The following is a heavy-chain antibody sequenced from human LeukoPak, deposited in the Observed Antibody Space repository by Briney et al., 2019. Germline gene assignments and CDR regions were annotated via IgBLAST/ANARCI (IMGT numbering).Heavy chain of an antibody. D-gene: IGHD3-10*01. CDR2: IIPIFGTA. V-gene: IGHV1-69*05. CDR1: GGTFSSYA. Sequence: GASVKVSCKASGGTFSSYAISWVRQAPGQGLEWMGGIIPIFGTADYAQKFQGRVTITTDESTSTAYMELSSLRFEDTAVYYCGYYYGSGSQYDYYYYYMDVWGKGTTVTVSS. J-gene: IGHJ6*03. CDR3: GYYYGSGSQYDYYYYYMDV.